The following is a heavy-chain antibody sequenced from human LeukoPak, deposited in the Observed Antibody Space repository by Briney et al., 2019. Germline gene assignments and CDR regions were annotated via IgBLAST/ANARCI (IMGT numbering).Heavy chain of an antibody. V-gene: IGHV3-23*01. J-gene: IGHJ3*02. CDR2: ISGSGGST. Sequence: PGGSLRLSYAASGFTFSTYAMSWVRQAPGKGLEGVSAISGSGGSTYYADSVKGRFTISRDNSKNTLYLQMNSLRAEDTAVYYCAKERWTTTAFDIWGQGTMVTVSS. D-gene: IGHD3/OR15-3a*01. CDR3: AKERWTTTAFDI. CDR1: GFTFSTYA.